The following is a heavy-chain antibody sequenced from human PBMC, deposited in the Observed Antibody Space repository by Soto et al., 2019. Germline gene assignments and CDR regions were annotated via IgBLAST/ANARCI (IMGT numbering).Heavy chain of an antibody. V-gene: IGHV4-4*01. CDR2: ISHSGGT. J-gene: IGHJ4*02. CDR3: AGGIAARPLGY. CDR1: SDSISSKNW. D-gene: IGHD6-6*01. Sequence: SETLSLTCAVSSDSISSKNWWNWVRRPPGKTFEWIGEISHSGGTNYNPSLNSRVTISVDKSKNQLSLRLTSVTAADTAVYCCAGGIAARPLGYWGQGTLVTVSS.